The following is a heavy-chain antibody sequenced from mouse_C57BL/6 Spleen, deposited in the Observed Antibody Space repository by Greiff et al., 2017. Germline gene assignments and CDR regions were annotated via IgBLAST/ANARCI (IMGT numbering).Heavy chain of an antibody. Sequence: VQLQQSGPELVKPGASVKISCKASGYTFTDYYMNWVQQSHGKSLEWIGDISPNNGGTSYNQKFKGKDTLTVDKSSSTAYMELRGLTSEDSAVYYCASRPIFDYWGQGTTLTVSS. J-gene: IGHJ2*01. CDR1: GYTFTDYY. V-gene: IGHV1-26*01. CDR3: ASRPIFDY. CDR2: ISPNNGGT.